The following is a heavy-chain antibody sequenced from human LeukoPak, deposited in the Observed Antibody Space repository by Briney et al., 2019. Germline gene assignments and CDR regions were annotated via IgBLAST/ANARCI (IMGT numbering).Heavy chain of an antibody. CDR3: ARDSRIVVVPAAPGFDP. D-gene: IGHD2-2*01. V-gene: IGHV4-34*01. J-gene: IGHJ5*02. Sequence: SETLSLTCAVYGGSFSGYYWSWIRQPPGKGLEWIGEINHSGSTNYNPSLKSRVTISVDTSKNQFSLKLSSVTAADTAVYYCARDSRIVVVPAAPGFDPWGQGTLVTVSS. CDR2: INHSGST. CDR1: GGSFSGYY.